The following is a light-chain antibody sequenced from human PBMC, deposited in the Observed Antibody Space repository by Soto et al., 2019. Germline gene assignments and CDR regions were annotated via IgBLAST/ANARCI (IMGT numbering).Light chain of an antibody. CDR3: NSYTSSRTLVI. J-gene: IGLJ2*01. CDR2: DVS. Sequence: QSALTQPASVSGSPGQSITISCTGTSSDIGGYNYVSWYQEHPGKVPKLMIYDVSNRPSGVSSRFSGSKSGNTASLIISGLQAEDEADYYCNSYTSSRTLVIFGGGTKLTVL. V-gene: IGLV2-14*03. CDR1: SSDIGGYNY.